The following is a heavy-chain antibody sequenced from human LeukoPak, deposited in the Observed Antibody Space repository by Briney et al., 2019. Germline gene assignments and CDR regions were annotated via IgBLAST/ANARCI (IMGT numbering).Heavy chain of an antibody. CDR2: INNDGSST. J-gene: IGHJ4*02. V-gene: IGHV3-74*03. CDR1: GFPFSPYW. Sequence: GGSLRLSCAASGFPFSPYWMHWVRQAPGKGLVWVSRINNDGSSTMYADSVKGRFTISRDNARNTLYLQMNSLRDDDTAVYYCARDYNSSPDYWGQRTLVTVSS. CDR3: ARDYNSSPDY. D-gene: IGHD6-13*01.